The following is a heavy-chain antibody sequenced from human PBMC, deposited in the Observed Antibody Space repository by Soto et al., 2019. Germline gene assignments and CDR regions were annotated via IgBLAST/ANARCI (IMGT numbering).Heavy chain of an antibody. CDR2: ISSSGSNI. Sequence: QVQLVESGGGLVKPGGSLRLSCAASGFTFSDYYMSWIRQAPGKGLEWVSYISSSGSNIYYADSVKGRFTISRDNAKTSLDLQMNSLRAEDTAVYYCASPTVTPHYGMDVWGQGTTVTVSS. D-gene: IGHD4-17*01. V-gene: IGHV3-11*01. CDR3: ASPTVTPHYGMDV. CDR1: GFTFSDYY. J-gene: IGHJ6*02.